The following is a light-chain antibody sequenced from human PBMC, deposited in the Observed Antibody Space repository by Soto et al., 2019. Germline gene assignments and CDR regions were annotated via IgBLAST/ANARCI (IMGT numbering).Light chain of an antibody. V-gene: IGLV2-8*01. Sequence: QSALTQPPSASGSPGQSVTISCTGTRSAVAGFNYVSWYQQYPGKAPKLLIYEVTKRPSGVPDRFSGSKSGNTASLTVSGLQAEDEADYYCSSYAGSNNPVVFGGGTKVTVL. CDR3: SSYAGSNNPVV. J-gene: IGLJ2*01. CDR2: EVT. CDR1: RSAVAGFNY.